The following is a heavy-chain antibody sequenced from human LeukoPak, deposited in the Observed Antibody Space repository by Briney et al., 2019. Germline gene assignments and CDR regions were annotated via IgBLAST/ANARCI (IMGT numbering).Heavy chain of an antibody. CDR2: ITSGSSYI. D-gene: IGHD1-26*01. J-gene: IGHJ6*03. CDR1: GFTFSSYA. Sequence: GGSLRLSCAASGFTFSSYAMSWVRQAPGKGLEWVSSITSGSSYIYYADSVKGRFTISRDNAKNSLYLQMNSLRAEDTAVYYCARDPYSGSYGNYYYYFMDVWGKGTTVTISS. V-gene: IGHV3-21*01. CDR3: ARDPYSGSYGNYYYYFMDV.